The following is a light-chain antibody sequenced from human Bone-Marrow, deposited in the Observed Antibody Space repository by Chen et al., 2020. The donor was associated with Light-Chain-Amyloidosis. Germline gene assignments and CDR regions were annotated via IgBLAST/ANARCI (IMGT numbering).Light chain of an antibody. CDR1: SSDVGGDNH. CDR2: EVT. J-gene: IGLJ1*01. CDR3: SSYTITNTLV. V-gene: IGLV2-14*01. Sequence: QSALTPPASVAGSPGPSITFSCTGTSSDVGGDNHVSWYQQHPDKAPKLMIYEVTNRPSWVPDRFSGSKSDNTASLTISGLQTEDEADYFCSSYTITNTLVFGSGTRVTVL.